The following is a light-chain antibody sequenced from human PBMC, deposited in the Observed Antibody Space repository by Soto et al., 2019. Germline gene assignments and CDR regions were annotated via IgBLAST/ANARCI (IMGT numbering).Light chain of an antibody. Sequence: EIVLTQSPGTRSVSPGERSTISCSASQSVTNRYLAWYRQKPGQAPRLLIFGASIRDPGIPDRFSGSGSGTDFTLTINSLETEDFAVYYCQQYNNWPWTFGQGTKVDIK. J-gene: IGKJ1*01. CDR3: QQYNNWPWT. CDR1: QSVTNRY. V-gene: IGKV3-20*01. CDR2: GAS.